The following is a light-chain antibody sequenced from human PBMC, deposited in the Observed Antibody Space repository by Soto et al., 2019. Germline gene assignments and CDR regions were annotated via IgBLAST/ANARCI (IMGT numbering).Light chain of an antibody. CDR2: GAS. V-gene: IGKV3-20*01. CDR3: PQYGSSPRT. J-gene: IGKJ1*01. Sequence: EIVLTQSPSTLSLSPGERATLSCRASQSVSSSYLAWYQQKPGQAPRLLIYGASSRATGIPDRFSGSGSGTDFTLTIRRLEPEDFAVYYCPQYGSSPRTFGQGTKVEIK. CDR1: QSVSSSY.